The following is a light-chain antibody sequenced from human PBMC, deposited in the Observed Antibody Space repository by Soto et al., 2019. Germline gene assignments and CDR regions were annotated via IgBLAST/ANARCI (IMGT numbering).Light chain of an antibody. CDR1: QSVSSN. CDR2: GAS. J-gene: IGKJ5*01. V-gene: IGKV3-15*01. Sequence: EIVMTQSPATLAVSPCEGATLSFSASQSVSSNLAWYQQKSGQAPRLLIYGASTRATGIPARFSGSGSGTEFTLTISSLQSEDFAVYYCQQYNNWPPITFGQGTRLEIK. CDR3: QQYNNWPPIT.